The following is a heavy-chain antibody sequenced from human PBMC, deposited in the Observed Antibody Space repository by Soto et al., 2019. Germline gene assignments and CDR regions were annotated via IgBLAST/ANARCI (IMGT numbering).Heavy chain of an antibody. J-gene: IGHJ6*02. CDR3: ARDRGRAVAGLRDYYYYGMDV. Sequence: ASVKVSCKASGYTFTGYYMHWVRQAPGQGLEWMGWINPNSGGTNYAQKFQGRVTMTRDTSISTAYMELSRLRSDDTAVYYCARDRGRAVAGLRDYYYYGMDVWGQGTTVTVS. CDR2: INPNSGGT. CDR1: GYTFTGYY. D-gene: IGHD6-19*01. V-gene: IGHV1-2*02.